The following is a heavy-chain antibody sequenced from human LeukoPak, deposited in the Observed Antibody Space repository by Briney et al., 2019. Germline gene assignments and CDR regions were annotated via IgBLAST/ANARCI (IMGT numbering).Heavy chain of an antibody. CDR2: IYYSGST. CDR1: GGSISSSSYY. Sequence: SETLSLTCTVSGGSISSSSYYWGWIRQPPGKGLEWIGSIYYSGSTYYNPSLKSRVTISVDTSKNQSSLKLSSVTGADTALYYCARELEWYYYDSSGYTRGGYYFDYWGQGTLVTVSS. J-gene: IGHJ4*02. V-gene: IGHV4-39*07. CDR3: ARELEWYYYDSSGYTRGGYYFDY. D-gene: IGHD3-22*01.